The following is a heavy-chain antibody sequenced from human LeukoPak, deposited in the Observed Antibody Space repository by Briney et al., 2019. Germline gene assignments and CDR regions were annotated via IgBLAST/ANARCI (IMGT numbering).Heavy chain of an antibody. CDR2: ISGSGGST. J-gene: IGHJ4*02. Sequence: GGSLRLSCAASGFTFSSYSMNWVRQAPGKGLEWVSAISGSGGSTYYADSVKGRFTISRDNSKNTLYLQMNSLRAEDTAVYYCAKGYTLGITIFGVVIIPASDFDYWGQGTLVTVSS. CDR3: AKGYTLGITIFGVVIIPASDFDY. D-gene: IGHD3-3*01. CDR1: GFTFSSYS. V-gene: IGHV3-23*01.